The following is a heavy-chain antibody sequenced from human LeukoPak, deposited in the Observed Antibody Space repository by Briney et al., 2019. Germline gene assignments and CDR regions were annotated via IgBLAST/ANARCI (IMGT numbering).Heavy chain of an antibody. CDR3: AKAEHYYDSSGYYY. J-gene: IGHJ4*02. D-gene: IGHD3-22*01. CDR1: GFTFSSYA. V-gene: IGHV3-23*01. CDR2: ISGSGGST. Sequence: PGGSLRLSCAASGFTFSSYAMSWVRQAPGKGLEWVSAISGSGGSTYYADSVKGRFTISRDNSKNTLYLQMNSLRAEDTAVYYCAKAEHYYDSSGYYYWGQGTLVTVSS.